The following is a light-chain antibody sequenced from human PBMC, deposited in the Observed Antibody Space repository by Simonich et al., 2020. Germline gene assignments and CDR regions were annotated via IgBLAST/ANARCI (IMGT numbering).Light chain of an antibody. V-gene: IGKV3-15*01. CDR1: QSVSSN. CDR3: QQYNNCPPLT. J-gene: IGKJ4*01. CDR2: GAS. Sequence: EIVMTQSPATLSVSPGERATLSCRASQSVSSNLAWYQQKPGQAPRLLIYGASTRATCIPARFSGIGSGTEFTLTISSMQSEDFAVYYCQQYNNCPPLTFGGGTKVEIK.